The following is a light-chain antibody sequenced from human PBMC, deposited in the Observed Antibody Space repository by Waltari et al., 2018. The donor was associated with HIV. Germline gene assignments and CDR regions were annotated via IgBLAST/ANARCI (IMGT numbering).Light chain of an antibody. Sequence: QSALTQPRSVSGSPGQSVTISCTGTSSDVGGYNYVSWYQQHQGKAPKLMIYDVSKRPSGVPDRFFGSKSGNAASRTLCGLQAEDEADYYCCSYAGSYTYVVFGGGTKLTVL. V-gene: IGLV2-11*01. J-gene: IGLJ2*01. CDR1: SSDVGGYNY. CDR3: CSYAGSYTYVV. CDR2: DVS.